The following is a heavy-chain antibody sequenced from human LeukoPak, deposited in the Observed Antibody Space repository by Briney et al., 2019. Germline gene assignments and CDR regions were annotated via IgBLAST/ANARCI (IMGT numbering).Heavy chain of an antibody. CDR2: IYYSGST. CDR3: ARAPRYCSSTSCYHDAFDI. D-gene: IGHD2-2*01. Sequence: SETLSLTCTVSGGSISSYYWSWIRQPPGKGLEWIGYIYYSGSTNYSPSLKSRVTISVDTSKNQFSLKLSSVTAADTAVYYCARAPRYCSSTSCYHDAFDIWGQGTMVTVSS. V-gene: IGHV4-59*01. J-gene: IGHJ3*02. CDR1: GGSISSYY.